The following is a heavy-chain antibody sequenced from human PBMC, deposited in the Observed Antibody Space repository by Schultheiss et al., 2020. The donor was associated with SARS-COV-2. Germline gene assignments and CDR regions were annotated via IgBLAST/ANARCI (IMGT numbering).Heavy chain of an antibody. CDR3: ATMYSSSWYPAPYFDY. D-gene: IGHD6-13*01. CDR2: IYYSGST. J-gene: IGHJ4*02. Sequence: SETLSLTCTVSGGSISSGGYYWSWNRQHPGKGLEWIGYIYYSGSTYYNPSLKSRVTISVDTSKSQFSLKLSSVTAADAAVYYCATMYSSSWYPAPYFDYWGQGTLVTVSS. CDR1: GGSISSGGYY. V-gene: IGHV4-31*03.